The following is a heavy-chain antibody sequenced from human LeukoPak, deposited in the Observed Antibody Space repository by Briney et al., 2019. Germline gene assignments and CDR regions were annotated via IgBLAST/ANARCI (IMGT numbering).Heavy chain of an antibody. CDR1: GFAFSDYY. V-gene: IGHV3-11*04. Sequence: GGSLRLSCAASGFAFSDYYMSWIRQAPGKGLEWVSYISSSGRTIYYADSVKGRFSISRDNAKNSLYLQMNSLRAEDTAVYYCASVHYGGLDYWGQGTLVTVSS. D-gene: IGHD4-23*01. J-gene: IGHJ4*02. CDR3: ASVHYGGLDY. CDR2: ISSSGRTI.